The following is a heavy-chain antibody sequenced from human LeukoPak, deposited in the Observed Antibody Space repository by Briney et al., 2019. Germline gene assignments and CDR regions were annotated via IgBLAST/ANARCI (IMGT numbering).Heavy chain of an antibody. D-gene: IGHD3-3*01. Sequence: ASVKVSCKASGYTFTGYYMHWVRQAPGQGLEWMGWINPNSGGTNYAQKFQGRVTMTRDTSISTAYMELSRLRSDDTAVYYCARRQYYDFWSGYRYYFDYWGQGTLVTVFS. V-gene: IGHV1-2*02. CDR1: GYTFTGYY. J-gene: IGHJ4*02. CDR2: INPNSGGT. CDR3: ARRQYYDFWSGYRYYFDY.